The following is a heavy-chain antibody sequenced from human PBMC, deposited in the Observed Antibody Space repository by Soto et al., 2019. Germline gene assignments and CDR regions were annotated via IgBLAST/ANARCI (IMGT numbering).Heavy chain of an antibody. J-gene: IGHJ4*02. CDR3: ARGRAFCGTDRSWNYFDY. V-gene: IGHV4-31*02. Sequence: WTWIRQHPGKGLEWIGYIYDSGSTYYSPSLKSRVTMSVDTSKNQFSLKLRSVTAADTAVYYCARGRAFCGTDRSWNYFDYWGQGTLVTVSS. D-gene: IGHD2-21*02. CDR2: IYDSGST.